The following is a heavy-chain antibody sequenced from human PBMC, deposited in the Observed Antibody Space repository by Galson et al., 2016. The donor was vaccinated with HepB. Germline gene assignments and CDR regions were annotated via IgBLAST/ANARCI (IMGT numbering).Heavy chain of an antibody. CDR1: GFTFSSYT. V-gene: IGHV3-21*01. Sequence: SLRLSCAASGFTFSSYTMNWVRQAPGKGLEWVSSISSSSSYIYYADSVKGRFTISRDNAKNTLYLQMNILRAEDTAVYYCARVRGDITLLQGKLRPNNWFDPWGQGTLVTVSS. J-gene: IGHJ5*02. D-gene: IGHD3-10*01. CDR3: ARVRGDITLLQGKLRPNNWFDP. CDR2: ISSSSSYI.